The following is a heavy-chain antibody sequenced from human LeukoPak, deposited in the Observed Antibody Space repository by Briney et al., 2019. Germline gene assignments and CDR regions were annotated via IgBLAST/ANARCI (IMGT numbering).Heavy chain of an antibody. CDR1: GGSISSSSYY. V-gene: IGHV4-39*07. D-gene: IGHD2-2*01. CDR2: IYYSGST. Sequence: PSETLSLTCTVSGGSISSSSYYWGWIRQPPGKGLEWIGSIYYSGSTYYNPSLKSRVTISVDTSKNQFSLKLSSVTAADTAVYYCARVRYCSSTSCYRRRIDLDYWGQGTLVTVSS. CDR3: ARVRYCSSTSCYRRRIDLDY. J-gene: IGHJ4*02.